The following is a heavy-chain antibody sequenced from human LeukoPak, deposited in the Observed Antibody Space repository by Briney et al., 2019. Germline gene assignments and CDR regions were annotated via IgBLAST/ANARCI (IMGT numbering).Heavy chain of an antibody. CDR2: FDPEDGET. CDR1: GYTLTELS. D-gene: IGHD2-2*01. V-gene: IGHV1-24*01. J-gene: IGHJ4*02. Sequence: ASVKVSCKVSGYTLTELSMHWVRQAPGKGLEWMGGFDPEDGETIYAQKFQGRVTITTDESTSTAYMELSSLRSEDTAVYYCARDRRGAPSRAIVVVPDYKPYYFDYWGQGTLVTVSS. CDR3: ARDRRGAPSRAIVVVPDYKPYYFDY.